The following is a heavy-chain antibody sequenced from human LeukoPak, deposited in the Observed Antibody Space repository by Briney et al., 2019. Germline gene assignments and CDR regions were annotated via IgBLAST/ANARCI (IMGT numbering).Heavy chain of an antibody. D-gene: IGHD3-3*01. CDR1: GYSFTSYW. J-gene: IGHJ4*02. CDR3: ARHEEGGSGFWSEYDY. V-gene: IGHV5-10-1*01. CDR2: IDPSDSYT. Sequence: GESLKISCKGSGYSFTSYWISWVRQLPGKGLEWMGRIDPSDSYTNYSPSFQGNVTISADKSISTAYLQWSSLMAADTAMYYCARHEEGGSGFWSEYDYWGQGTLVTVSS.